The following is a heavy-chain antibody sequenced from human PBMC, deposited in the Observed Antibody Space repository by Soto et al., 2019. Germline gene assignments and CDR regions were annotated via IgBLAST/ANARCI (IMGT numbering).Heavy chain of an antibody. CDR2: ISAYNGDP. V-gene: IGHV1-18*01. Sequence: QAQLVQSGGEVKKPGASVKVSCKASGYSFDSYGISWARRAPGQGLEWMGWISAYNGDPNYAQKFDGRVTMTTDTSTSTAHMELRSLGHDDTADYYCGRILRYSSGWYIDHWGQGSLVTVSS. D-gene: IGHD6-19*01. CDR1: GYSFDSYG. CDR3: GRILRYSSGWYIDH. J-gene: IGHJ5*02.